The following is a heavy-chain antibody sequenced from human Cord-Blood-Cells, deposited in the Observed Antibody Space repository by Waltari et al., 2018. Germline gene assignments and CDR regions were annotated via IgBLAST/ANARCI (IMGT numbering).Heavy chain of an antibody. CDR3: ARHGGYFDY. Sequence: QLQLQESGPGLVKPSETLSLTCTVSGGSISSSSYYWGWIRQPPGKGLEWIGSIYYSGSTYYTPSLKRRVTISVDTSKNQFSLKLSSVTAADTAVYYCARHGGYFDYWGQGTLVTVSS. D-gene: IGHD3-10*01. CDR2: IYYSGST. CDR1: GGSISSSSYY. V-gene: IGHV4-39*07. J-gene: IGHJ4*02.